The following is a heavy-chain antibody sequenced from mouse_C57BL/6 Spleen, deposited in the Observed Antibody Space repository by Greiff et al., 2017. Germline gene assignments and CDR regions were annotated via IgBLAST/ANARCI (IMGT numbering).Heavy chain of an antibody. CDR1: GYTFTDYY. CDR2: INPYNGGT. CDR3: AREGVAYYAMDY. D-gene: IGHD1-1*02. V-gene: IGHV1-19*01. J-gene: IGHJ4*01. Sequence: VQLQQSGPVLVKPGASVKMSCKASGYTFTDYYMNWVKQSHGKSLEWIGVINPYNGGTSYNQKFKGKATLTVDKSSSTAYMELNSLTSEDSAVYYCAREGVAYYAMDYWGQGTSVTVSS.